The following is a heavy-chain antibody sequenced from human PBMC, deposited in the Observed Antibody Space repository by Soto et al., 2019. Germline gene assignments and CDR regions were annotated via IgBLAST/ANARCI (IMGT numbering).Heavy chain of an antibody. J-gene: IGHJ6*03. CDR2: MNPNSGNT. CDR1: GYTFTSYD. CDR3: ARDYSRPPYYYYIDV. Sequence: GASVKVSCKASGYTFTSYDINWVRQATGQGLEWMGWMNPNSGNTGYAQKFQGRVTMTRNTSISTAYMELSSLRSEDTAVYYCARDYSRPPYYYYIDVRAKRTTVTVSS. D-gene: IGHD6-13*01. V-gene: IGHV1-8*01.